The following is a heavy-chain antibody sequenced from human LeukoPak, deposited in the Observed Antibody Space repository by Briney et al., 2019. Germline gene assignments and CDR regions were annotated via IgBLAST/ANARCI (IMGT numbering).Heavy chain of an antibody. D-gene: IGHD6-19*01. CDR3: ARQSIAVAGKDYYYGMDV. Sequence: GESLKISCQGSGSSFASYWIGWVRQLPGKGLEWMGIIYPGDSDTRYSPSFQGQVTISADKSISTAYLQWSSLKASDTAMYYCARQSIAVAGKDYYYGMDVWGQGTTVTVSS. CDR1: GSSFASYW. CDR2: IYPGDSDT. V-gene: IGHV5-51*01. J-gene: IGHJ6*02.